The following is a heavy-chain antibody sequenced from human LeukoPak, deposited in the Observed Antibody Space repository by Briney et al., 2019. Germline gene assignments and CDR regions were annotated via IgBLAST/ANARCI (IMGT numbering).Heavy chain of an antibody. CDR1: GFTVSSNY. D-gene: IGHD2-2*02. CDR2: IYSGGST. CDR3: AKRPAIHAFDI. Sequence: GGSLRLSCAASGFTVSSNYMSWVRQAPGKGLEWVSVIYSGGSTYYADSVKGRFTISRDNSKNTLYLQMNSLRAEDTAVYYCAKRPAIHAFDIWGQGTMVTVSS. J-gene: IGHJ3*02. V-gene: IGHV3-53*05.